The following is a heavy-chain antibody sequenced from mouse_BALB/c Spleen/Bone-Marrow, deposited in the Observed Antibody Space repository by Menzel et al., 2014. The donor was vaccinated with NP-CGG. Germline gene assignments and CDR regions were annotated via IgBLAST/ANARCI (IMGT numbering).Heavy chain of an antibody. Sequence: VQLQQSGAELAKPGVLVKMSCKASGYTFXSYWMHWVKQRPGQGLEWIGYINPSTGYTEYNQKFKDKATLTADKSSSTAYMQLSSLTSEDSAVYYCASYYGSSYAVDYWGQGTSVTVSS. CDR2: INPSTGYT. CDR1: GYTFXSYW. D-gene: IGHD1-1*01. V-gene: IGHV1-7*01. J-gene: IGHJ4*01. CDR3: ASYYGSSYAVDY.